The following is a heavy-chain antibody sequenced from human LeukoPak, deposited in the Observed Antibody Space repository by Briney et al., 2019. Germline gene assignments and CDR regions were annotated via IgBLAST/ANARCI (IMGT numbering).Heavy chain of an antibody. V-gene: IGHV3-30*04. Sequence: GGSLRLSCAASGFTFSSYAMHWVRQAPGKGLEWVAVISYDGSNKYYADSVKGRFTVSRDNSKNTLYQQMNSLRAEDTAVYYCAREGTAAAGSFDYWGQGTLVTVSS. CDR2: ISYDGSNK. D-gene: IGHD6-13*01. J-gene: IGHJ4*02. CDR1: GFTFSSYA. CDR3: AREGTAAAGSFDY.